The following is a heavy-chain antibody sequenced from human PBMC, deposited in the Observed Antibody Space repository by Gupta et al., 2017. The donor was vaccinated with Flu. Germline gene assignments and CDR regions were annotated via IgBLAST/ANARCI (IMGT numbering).Heavy chain of an antibody. CDR2: INHRVDT. D-gene: IGHD3-10*01. J-gene: IGHJ5*02. V-gene: IGHV4-34*02. Sequence: VQLQQWVAGLLNPSETLSLTCGVYGASLSGYFCSWIRQPPGKGLEWLGEINHRVDTNYTPSLKRRATISGDTSRNQFSHNLACGTAADTHVNYCVRGLPRWVRGGFDPWGQGTLVTVSS. CDR3: VRGLPRWVRGGFDP. CDR1: GASLSGYF.